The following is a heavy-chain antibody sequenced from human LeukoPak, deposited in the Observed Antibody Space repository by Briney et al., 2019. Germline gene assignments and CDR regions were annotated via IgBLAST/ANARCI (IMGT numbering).Heavy chain of an antibody. CDR3: ATYYCSSSWYDY. J-gene: IGHJ4*02. CDR2: IKQDGSEK. Sequence: GGSLRLSCAASGFTFSSCLMSWVRQAPGKGLEWVANIKQDGSEKYYVDSVKGRFTISRDNAKNSLYLQMNSLSAEDTAVYFCATYYCSSSWYDYWGQGTLVTVSS. CDR1: GFTFSSCL. D-gene: IGHD6-13*01. V-gene: IGHV3-7*01.